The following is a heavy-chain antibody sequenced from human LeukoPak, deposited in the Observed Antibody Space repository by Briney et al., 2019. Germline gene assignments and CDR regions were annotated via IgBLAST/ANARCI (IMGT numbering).Heavy chain of an antibody. CDR3: ARETSTVTPETGFDY. Sequence: GGSLRLSCAASGFTFSSYEMNWVRQVPGKGLEWVSYISGRGSPIYYADSVKGRFTISRDNAKNSLYLQMNSLRAEDTAVYYCARETSTVTPETGFDYWGQGTLVTVSS. D-gene: IGHD4-17*01. CDR1: GFTFSSYE. CDR2: ISGRGSPI. V-gene: IGHV3-48*03. J-gene: IGHJ4*02.